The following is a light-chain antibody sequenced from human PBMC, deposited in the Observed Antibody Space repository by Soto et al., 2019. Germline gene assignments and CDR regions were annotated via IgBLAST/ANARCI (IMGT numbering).Light chain of an antibody. J-gene: IGLJ3*02. CDR1: SGSIASNY. V-gene: IGLV6-57*01. CDR2: EDN. Sequence: NFMLTQPHSVSESPGKTVTISCTRSSGSIASNYVQWYQQRPGSSPTTVIYEDNQRPSGVPDRFSGSIDSSSNSASLTISGLKTEDAADYYCQSYDSSIWVFGGGTKVTVL. CDR3: QSYDSSIWV.